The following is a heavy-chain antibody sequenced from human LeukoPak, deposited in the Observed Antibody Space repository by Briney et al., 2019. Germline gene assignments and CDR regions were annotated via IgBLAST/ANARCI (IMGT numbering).Heavy chain of an antibody. CDR3: AREAYGGNSPFPFFDY. V-gene: IGHV1-69*13. Sequence: SVKVSCKASGGTFSSYAISWVRQALGQGLEWMGGIIPIFGTANYAQKFQGRVTITADESTSTAYMELSSLRSEDTAVYYCAREAYGGNSPFPFFDYWGQGTLVTVSS. CDR2: IIPIFGTA. D-gene: IGHD4-23*01. J-gene: IGHJ4*02. CDR1: GGTFSSYA.